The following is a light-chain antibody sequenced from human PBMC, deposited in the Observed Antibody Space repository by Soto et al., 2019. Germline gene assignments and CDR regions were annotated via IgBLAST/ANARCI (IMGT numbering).Light chain of an antibody. CDR2: DAS. V-gene: IGKV1-5*01. CDR3: QQYSSHAT. J-gene: IGKJ1*01. CDR1: HIVSRY. Sequence: DIQMTQSPSTLSASVGDSVTITCRASHIVSRYLAWYQQKPGKVPKLLIYDASSLESEVPSRFSGGGSGTEFTLTISSLQVDDFATYYCQQYSSHATFGQGTKVEIK.